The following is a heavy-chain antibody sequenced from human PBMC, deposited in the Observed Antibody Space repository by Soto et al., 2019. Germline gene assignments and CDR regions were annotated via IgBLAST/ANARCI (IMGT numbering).Heavy chain of an antibody. J-gene: IGHJ6*02. CDR2: INPNSGGT. CDR3: ARARDLTDYYGMDV. V-gene: IGHV1-2*04. Sequence: ASVKVSCKASGYTFTGYYMHWVRQAPGQGLEWMGWINPNSGGTNYAQKFQGWVTMTRDTSISTAYMELSRLRSDDTAVYYCARARDLTDYYGMDVWGQGTTVTVSS. CDR1: GYTFTGYY.